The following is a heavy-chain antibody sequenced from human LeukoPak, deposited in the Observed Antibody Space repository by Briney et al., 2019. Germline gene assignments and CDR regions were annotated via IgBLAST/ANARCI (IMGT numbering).Heavy chain of an antibody. V-gene: IGHV4-39*07. CDR3: ARGLELRRVIPYYFDY. CDR1: GGSISSSSYY. Sequence: SETLSLTCTVSGGSISSSSYYWGWIRRPPGKGLEWIGSIYYSGSTYYNPSLKSRVTISVDTSKNQFSLKLSSVTAADTAVYYCARGLELRRVIPYYFDYWGQGTLVTVSS. J-gene: IGHJ4*02. D-gene: IGHD1-7*01. CDR2: IYYSGST.